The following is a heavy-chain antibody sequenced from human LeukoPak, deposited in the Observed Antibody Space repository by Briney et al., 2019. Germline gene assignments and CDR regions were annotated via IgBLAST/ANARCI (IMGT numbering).Heavy chain of an antibody. J-gene: IGHJ4*02. CDR2: IYCSGST. Sequence: PSETLSLTCTVSGGSISSYYWSWIRQPTGKGLEWIGFIYCSGSTNYNPSLKSRATISVDTSKNQFFLKLSPVTAADTAVYYCVRGRGPWGYWGQGTLVTVSS. D-gene: IGHD3-10*01. CDR1: GGSISSYY. V-gene: IGHV4-59*08. CDR3: VRGRGPWGY.